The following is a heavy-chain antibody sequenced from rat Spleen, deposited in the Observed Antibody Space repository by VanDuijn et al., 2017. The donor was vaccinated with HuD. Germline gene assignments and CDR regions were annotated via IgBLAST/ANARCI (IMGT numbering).Heavy chain of an antibody. Sequence: EVQLVESGGGLVQPGRSLKLSCAASGFTFSNYHMAWVRQAPTKGLEWVASINYDGSSTYYRDSVKGRFTVSRDNAKSTLYLQMDSLRSEDTATYYCARHALMYTTDPFAYWGQGTLVTVSS. CDR2: INYDGSST. D-gene: IGHD1-6*01. V-gene: IGHV5-7*01. CDR3: ARHALMYTTDPFAY. J-gene: IGHJ3*01. CDR1: GFTFSNYH.